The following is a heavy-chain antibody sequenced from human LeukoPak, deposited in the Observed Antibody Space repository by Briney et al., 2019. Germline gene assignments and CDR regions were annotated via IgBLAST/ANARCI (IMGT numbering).Heavy chain of an antibody. V-gene: IGHV4-34*01. CDR3: ARLGEYTFRA. Sequence: ASETLSLTCAVYGGSFSGYYWSWIRQPPGKGLEWIGEINHSGSTNYNPSLKSRVTISVDTSKNQFSLRLNSVTAADTAVYYCARLGEYTFRAWGQGTLVTVSS. D-gene: IGHD2/OR15-2a*01. CDR1: GGSFSGYY. J-gene: IGHJ5*02. CDR2: INHSGST.